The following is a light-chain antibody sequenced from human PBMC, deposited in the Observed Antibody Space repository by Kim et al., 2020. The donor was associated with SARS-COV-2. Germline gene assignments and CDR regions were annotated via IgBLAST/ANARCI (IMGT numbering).Light chain of an antibody. CDR1: SSDVGGYNY. CDR2: EVS. V-gene: IGLV2-8*01. CDR3: SSYAGSNFVI. J-gene: IGLJ2*01. Sequence: GQSVTKYCTGTSSDVGGYNYVSWYQQHPGKAPKLMIYEVSKRPSGVPERFSGSKSGNTASLTVSGLQAEDGAGYYCSSYAGSNFVIFGGGTQLTVL.